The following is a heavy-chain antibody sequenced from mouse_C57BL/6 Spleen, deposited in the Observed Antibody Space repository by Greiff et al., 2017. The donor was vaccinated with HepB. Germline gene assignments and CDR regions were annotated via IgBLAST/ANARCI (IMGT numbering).Heavy chain of an antibody. V-gene: IGHV1-78*01. CDR3: ARDIYDYGAWFAY. J-gene: IGHJ3*01. D-gene: IGHD2-4*01. CDR2: IYPRDGST. Sequence: VQLQQSDAELVKPGASVKISCKVSGYTFTDHTIHWMKQRPEQGLEWIGYIYPRDGSTKYNEKFKGKATLTADKSSSTAYMQLNSLTSEDSAVYFFARDIYDYGAWFAYWGQGTLVTVSA. CDR1: GYTFTDHT.